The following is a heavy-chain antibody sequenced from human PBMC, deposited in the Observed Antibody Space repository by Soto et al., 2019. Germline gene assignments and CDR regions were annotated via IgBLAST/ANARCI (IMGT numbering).Heavy chain of an antibody. J-gene: IGHJ4*02. CDR1: GFAFSSYG. Sequence: LRLSCAASGFAFSSYGMHWVRQAPGKGLEWVAVISYDGSNEYYADSVKGRFTISRDNSKNTLYLQMNSLRAEDTAVYYCAKDYYDSSGRLDYWGQGTLVTVSS. D-gene: IGHD3-22*01. V-gene: IGHV3-30*18. CDR2: ISYDGSNE. CDR3: AKDYYDSSGRLDY.